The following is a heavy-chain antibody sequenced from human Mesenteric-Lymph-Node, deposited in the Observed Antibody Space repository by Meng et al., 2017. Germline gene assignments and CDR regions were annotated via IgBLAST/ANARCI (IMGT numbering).Heavy chain of an antibody. CDR1: GFTFSSYG. Sequence: LSLTCAASGFTFSSYGMHWVRQAPGKGLEWVAVIWYDGSNKYYADSVKGRFTISRDNSKNTLYLQMNSLRAEDTAVYYCARDRSAFSSGWFLGAVTYYFDYWGQGTLVTVSS. CDR3: ARDRSAFSSGWFLGAVTYYFDY. V-gene: IGHV3-33*01. D-gene: IGHD6-19*01. J-gene: IGHJ4*02. CDR2: IWYDGSNK.